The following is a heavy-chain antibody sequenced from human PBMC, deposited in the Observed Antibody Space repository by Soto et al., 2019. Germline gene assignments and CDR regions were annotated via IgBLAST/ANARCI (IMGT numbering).Heavy chain of an antibody. V-gene: IGHV3-21*06. CDR3: ARGAALAGKLDL. CDR1: GFTFTSDS. D-gene: IGHD6-19*01. Sequence: PGGSLRLSCEASGFTFTSDSMTWVRQAPGKGLEWVSSISSHGRDIFYADSVKGRSTISRDNAKDSLHLQMNSLTGEDSAVYYCARGAALAGKLDLWGQGTLVTVSS. J-gene: IGHJ4*02. CDR2: ISSHGRDI.